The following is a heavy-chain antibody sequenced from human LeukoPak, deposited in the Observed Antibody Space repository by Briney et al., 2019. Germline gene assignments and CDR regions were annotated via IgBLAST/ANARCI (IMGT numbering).Heavy chain of an antibody. CDR2: ITGDGGGT. D-gene: IGHD3-16*01. J-gene: IGHJ6*02. CDR3: ARNQQLGGHSYYYCGMDV. V-gene: IGHV3-23*01. Sequence: PGGSLRLSCVASKITFSTYAMSWVRQAPGKGLEWVSAITGDGGGTLYVDSVKGRFIISRDNSKNTLYLQMSSLRAEDTAVYYCARNQQLGGHSYYYCGMDVWGQGTTVTVSS. CDR1: KITFSTYA.